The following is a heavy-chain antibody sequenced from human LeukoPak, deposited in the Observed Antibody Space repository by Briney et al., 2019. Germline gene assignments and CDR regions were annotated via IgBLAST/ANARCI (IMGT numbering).Heavy chain of an antibody. Sequence: SETLSLTCAVYGGSFSGYYWSWIRQPPGKGLEWIGEINHSGSTNYNPSLKSRVTISVDTSKNQFSLKLSSVTAADTAVYYCARVFRPRAFWSGYYARYFDYWGQGTLVTVSS. CDR3: ARVFRPRAFWSGYYARYFDY. CDR2: INHSGST. D-gene: IGHD3-3*01. CDR1: GGSFSGYY. J-gene: IGHJ4*02. V-gene: IGHV4-34*01.